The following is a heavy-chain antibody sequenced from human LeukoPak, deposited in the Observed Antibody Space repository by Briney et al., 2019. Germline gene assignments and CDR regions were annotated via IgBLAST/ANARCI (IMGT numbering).Heavy chain of an antibody. D-gene: IGHD3-22*01. J-gene: IGHJ5*02. V-gene: IGHV4-28*05. CDR3: ARKPDSRNWFDP. CDR1: GDSIRSSYW. CDR2: IYYTGEI. Sequence: PSDTLSLICAVSGDSIRSSYWWGWIRQPPGKGLEWIGYIYYTGEIHYNPSLKSRVTMSVDTSKNEVSLKVTSVTAVDTAVYYCARKPDSRNWFDPWGQGTQVTVSS.